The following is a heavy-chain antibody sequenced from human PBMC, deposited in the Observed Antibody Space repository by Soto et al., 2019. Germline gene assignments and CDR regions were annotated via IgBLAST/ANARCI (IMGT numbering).Heavy chain of an antibody. CDR2: ISYTGST. Sequence: PSETLFLTCTVSGASMSSGDYYWIWIRQPPGKGLECIGYISYTGSTYYNPSLKSRVTMPVDTSKNQFSLELISVTAADTAVYYCARALYDYSDFFFDYWGQGTLVTVSS. V-gene: IGHV4-30-4*01. CDR3: ARALYDYSDFFFDY. CDR1: GASMSSGDYY. D-gene: IGHD4-17*01. J-gene: IGHJ4*02.